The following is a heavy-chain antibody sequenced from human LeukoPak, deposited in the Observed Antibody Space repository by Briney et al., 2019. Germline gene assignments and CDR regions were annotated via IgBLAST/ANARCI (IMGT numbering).Heavy chain of an antibody. V-gene: IGHV3-23*01. Sequence: GGSLRLSCAASGFTFSHYGMSWVRQAPGKGLQWVSGIPSSGGTTYYADSVKGRFTISRDNAKNSLYLQMNSLRAEDTALYYCARVKTRYYYGSGSYYRSDYWGQGTLVTVSS. CDR2: IPSSGGTT. J-gene: IGHJ4*02. CDR3: ARVKTRYYYGSGSYYRSDY. CDR1: GFTFSHYG. D-gene: IGHD3-10*01.